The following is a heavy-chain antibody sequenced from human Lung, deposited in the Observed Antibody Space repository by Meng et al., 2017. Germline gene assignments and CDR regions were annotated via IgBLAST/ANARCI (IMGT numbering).Heavy chain of an antibody. D-gene: IGHD4-11*01. J-gene: IGHJ4*02. CDR1: GGSFSDYY. CDR2: INHSGST. Sequence: QWQLTQWGDGWLKPSATLSPPCVVSGGSFSDYYWSWIRQPPGKGLEWIGEINHSGSTNYNPSLESRATISVDTSQNNLSLKLSSVTAADSAVYYCARGPTTMAHDFDYWGQGTLVTVSS. CDR3: ARGPTTMAHDFDY. V-gene: IGHV4-34*01.